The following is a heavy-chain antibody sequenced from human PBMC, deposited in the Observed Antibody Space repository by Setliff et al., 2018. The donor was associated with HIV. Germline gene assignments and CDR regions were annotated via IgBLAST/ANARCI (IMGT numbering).Heavy chain of an antibody. J-gene: IGHJ5*02. Sequence: SETLSLTCSVSGGSISSYYWSWIRQPPGKGLEWIGGMSYSGTTYYNPSLKSRVTMSVDTSKNQFSLNLIFVTAADTAVYYCARQSSNTWSWFDPWGQGTLVTVSS. D-gene: IGHD6-13*01. V-gene: IGHV4-59*04. CDR3: ARQSSNTWSWFDP. CDR1: GGSISSYY. CDR2: MSYSGTT.